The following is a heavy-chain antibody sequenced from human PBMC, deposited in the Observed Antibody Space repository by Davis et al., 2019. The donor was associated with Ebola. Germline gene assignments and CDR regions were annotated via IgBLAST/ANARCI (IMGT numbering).Heavy chain of an antibody. V-gene: IGHV3-11*06. Sequence: GESLKISCEASGFTFTDYYMTWIRQAPGKGLEWVSYMSGDHLYTNYADSVRGRFTISRDDAKSSLYLQLNSLTAEDTAVYYCARGQLMDYGDYLDYWGQGTLVTVSS. CDR3: ARGQLMDYGDYLDY. J-gene: IGHJ4*02. CDR1: GFTFTDYY. D-gene: IGHD4-17*01. CDR2: MSGDHLYT.